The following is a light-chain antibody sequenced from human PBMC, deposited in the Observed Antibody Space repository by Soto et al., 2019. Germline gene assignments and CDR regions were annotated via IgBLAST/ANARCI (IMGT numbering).Light chain of an antibody. V-gene: IGKV1-5*01. Sequence: IQMTQFPSTLSASVGDRVTITCRASHSISYWLAWYQQKPGKAPKLLIYDASNLESGVPSRFSGSGSGTEFTLTISSLQPDDFATYYCQQYENYWAFGPGTTVEVK. CDR3: QQYENYWA. CDR2: DAS. CDR1: HSISYW. J-gene: IGKJ1*01.